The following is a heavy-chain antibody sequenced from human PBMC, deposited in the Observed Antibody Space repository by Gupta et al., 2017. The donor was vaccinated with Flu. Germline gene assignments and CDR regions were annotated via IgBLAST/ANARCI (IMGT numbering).Heavy chain of an antibody. J-gene: IGHJ4*02. CDR3: TRSFSSSSPDDY. CDR2: ISSSSIYI. V-gene: IGHV3-21*01. Sequence: GRQAPGKGLEWVSFISSSSIYIYYTDSVKGRFTISRDNAKNSLYLQMNSLRAEDTAVYYCTRSFSSSSPDDYWGQGTLVTVSS. D-gene: IGHD6-6*01.